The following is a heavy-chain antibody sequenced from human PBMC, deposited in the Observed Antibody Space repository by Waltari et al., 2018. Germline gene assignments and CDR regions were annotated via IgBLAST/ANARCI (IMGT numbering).Heavy chain of an antibody. CDR2: IRADGDYT. J-gene: IGHJ4*02. V-gene: IGHV3-74*01. D-gene: IGHD3-10*01. CDR3: STYTDVTFGDH. Sequence: EVQLVESGGGLVQPGGSLRLSCAVPGFTFSSSWMPWVRQAPGKGLVWVSRIRADGDYTSYADSVKGRFTISRDNAKSTLYLQMNSLTAEDTAIYYCSTYTDVTFGDHWGQGALVTVSS. CDR1: GFTFSSSW.